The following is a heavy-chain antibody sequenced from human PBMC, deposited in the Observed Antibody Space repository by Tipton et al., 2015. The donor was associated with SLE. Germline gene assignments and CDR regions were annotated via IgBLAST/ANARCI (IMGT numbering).Heavy chain of an antibody. CDR2: IYYDGNT. D-gene: IGHD3-10*01. CDR3: ARDRDGDDRDVFDI. Sequence: TLSLTCSVSAGSISSSSSSWAWIRQSPNKGLEWIGNIYYDGNTYYNPSLKSRVTISVDTSKNHFSLKLSSVTAADTAVYYCARDRDGDDRDVFDIWGQGTLVTVSS. CDR1: AGSISSSSSS. J-gene: IGHJ3*02. V-gene: IGHV4-39*07.